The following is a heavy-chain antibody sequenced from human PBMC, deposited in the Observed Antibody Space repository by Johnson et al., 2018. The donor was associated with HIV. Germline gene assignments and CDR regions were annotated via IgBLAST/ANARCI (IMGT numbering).Heavy chain of an antibody. CDR2: INWNGGIT. J-gene: IGHJ3*02. CDR3: AKDAAWELLRPDASDI. CDR1: GFTFDDYG. D-gene: IGHD1-26*01. Sequence: MLLVESGGGVVRPGGSLRLSCAASGFTFDDYGMSWDRQAPGKGLEWVSGINWNGGITGSADSVKGRFTISRDNSKNTLYLQRNSLSAEDTAVYYCAKDAAWELLRPDASDIWGQGTMVTVSS. V-gene: IGHV3-20*04.